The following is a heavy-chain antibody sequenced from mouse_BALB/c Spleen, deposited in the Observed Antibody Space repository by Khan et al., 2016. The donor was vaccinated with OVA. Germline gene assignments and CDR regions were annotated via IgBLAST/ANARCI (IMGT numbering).Heavy chain of an antibody. J-gene: IGHJ2*01. V-gene: IGHV1-4*01. CDR2: INPSSGYT. CDR1: GYTFTNYT. Sequence: QVQLKQSGAELARPGASVKMSCKASGYTFTNYTMHWIKQRPGQGLEWIGYINPSSGYTNYNQNFNDKATLTTYRSSGTAYMQLSSLTSDDSAVYYCVRIPIPPDYFDQWGQGTTRTVAS. CDR3: VRIPIPPDYFDQ.